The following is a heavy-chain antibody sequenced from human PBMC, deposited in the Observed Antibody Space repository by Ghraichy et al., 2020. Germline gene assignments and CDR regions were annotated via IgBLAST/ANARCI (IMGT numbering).Heavy chain of an antibody. V-gene: IGHV4-39*01. CDR1: GGSISSSSYY. Sequence: SETLSLTCTVSGGSISSSSYYWGWIRQPPGKGLEWIGSIYYSGSTYYNPSLKSRDTISVDTSKNQFSLKLSSVTAADTAVYYCASEGASLLDYWGQGTLVTVSS. CDR3: ASEGASLLDY. J-gene: IGHJ4*02. D-gene: IGHD1-26*01. CDR2: IYYSGST.